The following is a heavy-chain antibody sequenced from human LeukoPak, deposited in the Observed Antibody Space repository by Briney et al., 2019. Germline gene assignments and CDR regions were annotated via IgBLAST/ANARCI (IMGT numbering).Heavy chain of an antibody. CDR3: ARAPRGSGYYHDAFDI. J-gene: IGHJ3*02. CDR2: IYTSGST. Sequence: PSETLSLTCTVSGGSISSYYWSWIRQPAGKELEWIGRIYTSGSTNYNLSLKSRVTTSVDTSKNQFSLKLSSVTAADTAVYYCARAPRGSGYYHDAFDIWGQGTMVTVSS. D-gene: IGHD3-22*01. V-gene: IGHV4-4*07. CDR1: GGSISSYY.